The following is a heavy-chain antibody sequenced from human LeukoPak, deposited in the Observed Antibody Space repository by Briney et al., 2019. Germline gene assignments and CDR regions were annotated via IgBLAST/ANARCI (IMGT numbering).Heavy chain of an antibody. Sequence: GRSLRLSCAASGFTFSSYGMHWVRQAPGKGLEWVAVISYVGSNKYYADSVKGRFTISRDNSKNTLYLQMNSLRAEDTAVYYCAKGRRQWLDLSYFDYWGQGTLVTVSS. CDR2: ISYVGSNK. CDR3: AKGRRQWLDLSYFDY. V-gene: IGHV3-30*18. J-gene: IGHJ4*02. CDR1: GFTFSSYG. D-gene: IGHD6-19*01.